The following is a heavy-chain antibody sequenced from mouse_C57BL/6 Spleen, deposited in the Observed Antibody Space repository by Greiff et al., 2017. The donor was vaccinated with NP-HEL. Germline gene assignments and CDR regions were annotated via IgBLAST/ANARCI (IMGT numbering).Heavy chain of an antibody. D-gene: IGHD2-4*01. CDR1: GYSITSGYY. CDR2: ISYDGSN. CDR3: AREELIYYDYDEDYAMDC. J-gene: IGHJ4*01. V-gene: IGHV3-6*01. Sequence: EVQLVESGPGLVKPSQSLSLTCSVTGYSITSGYYWNWIRQFPGNKLEWMGYISYDGSNNYNPSLKNRISITRDTSKNQFFLKLNSVTTEDTATYYCAREELIYYDYDEDYAMDCWGQGTSVTVSS.